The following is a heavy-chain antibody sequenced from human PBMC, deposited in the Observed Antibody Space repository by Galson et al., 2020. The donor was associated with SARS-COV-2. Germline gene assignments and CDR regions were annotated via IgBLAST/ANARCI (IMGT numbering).Heavy chain of an antibody. V-gene: IGHV4-31*03. CDR3: ARGGYFDL. Sequence: SETLSLTCTVSGGSISTGNFWTWIRQHPTKGLEWIGCIYYSGSSYYNPSLRSRVNFSVDTSKNQFSLNLNSVTAADSAVYYCARGGYFDLWGRGILVTVSS. J-gene: IGHJ2*01. CDR2: IYYSGSS. CDR1: GGSISTGNF.